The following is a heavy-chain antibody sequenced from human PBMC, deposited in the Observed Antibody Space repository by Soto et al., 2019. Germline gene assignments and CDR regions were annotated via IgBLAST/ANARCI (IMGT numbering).Heavy chain of an antibody. CDR2: IYWDDDM. CDR3: AHRVLRTVFGLVTTTAIYFDF. V-gene: IGHV2-5*02. D-gene: IGHD3-3*01. CDR1: GFSLTTSGVG. Sequence: QITLNESGPTVVRPTETLTLTCRFSGFSLTTSGVGVGWIRQSPGKAPEWLALIYWDDDMRHSASLKSRLTINKDTSKNQLVLTVSDLDPTDTATYFCAHRVLRTVFGLVTTTAIYFDFWGQGTPVAVSS. J-gene: IGHJ4*02.